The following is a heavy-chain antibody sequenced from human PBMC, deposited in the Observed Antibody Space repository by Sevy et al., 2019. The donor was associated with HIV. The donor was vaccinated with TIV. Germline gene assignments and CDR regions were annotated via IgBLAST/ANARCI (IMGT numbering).Heavy chain of an antibody. CDR1: AFTFSDYG. CDR3: AKVRCRFCSGGSSYYFDN. CDR2: ISYDGSNK. V-gene: IGHV3-30*18. J-gene: IGHJ4*01. D-gene: IGHD2-15*01. Sequence: GGSLRLSCAASAFTFSDYGMNWFRQAPGRGLEWVAVISYDGSNKYYSDSVKGRFTISRDNLKDTLFLQMNSLRAEDTAVYYCAKVRCRFCSGGSSYYFDNWGHGTLVTVSS.